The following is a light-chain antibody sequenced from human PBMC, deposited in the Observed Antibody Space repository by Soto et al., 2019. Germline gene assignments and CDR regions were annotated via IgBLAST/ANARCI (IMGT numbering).Light chain of an antibody. V-gene: IGKV3-20*01. CDR3: RQYGSSPRT. CDR1: QTVSSSY. Sequence: EIVLTQSPGTLSLSPGERATLSCRASQTVSSSYLAWYQQKLGQAPRLLIYGASNRATGIPDRFSGSGSGTDFTLTIISLDPEDFSVYYCRQYGSSPRTFGQGTKVDIK. J-gene: IGKJ1*01. CDR2: GAS.